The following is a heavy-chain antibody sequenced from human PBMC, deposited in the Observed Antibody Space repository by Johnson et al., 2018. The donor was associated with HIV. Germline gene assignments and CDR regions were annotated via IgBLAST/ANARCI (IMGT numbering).Heavy chain of an antibody. D-gene: IGHD3-3*02. V-gene: IGHV3-66*01. CDR3: ASDSHFWSGYYSGDDAFDG. J-gene: IGHJ3*01. CDR1: GFSFSNYA. Sequence: VQLVESGGGVVQPGRSLRLSCAASGFSFSNYAMDWVRQAPGKGLEWVAVIYSGGSTYYSDSVKGRFTISRDNSKNTVFLQMNSLRVEVTAVYYCASDSHFWSGYYSGDDAFDGWGQGTMVTVSS. CDR2: IYSGGST.